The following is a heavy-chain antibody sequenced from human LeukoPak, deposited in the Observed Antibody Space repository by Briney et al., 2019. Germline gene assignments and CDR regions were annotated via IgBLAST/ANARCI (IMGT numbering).Heavy chain of an antibody. V-gene: IGHV4-39*07. CDR1: GGSISSSRYY. J-gene: IGHJ3*02. D-gene: IGHD2-21*02. Sequence: SETLSLTCTVSGGSISSSRYYWGWIRQPPGKGLEWIGSIYYSGSTYYKPSLKSRVTISVDTSKNQFSLKLSSVTAADTAVYYCASSFCGGDCYSGFDAFDIWGQGTMVTVSS. CDR3: ASSFCGGDCYSGFDAFDI. CDR2: IYYSGST.